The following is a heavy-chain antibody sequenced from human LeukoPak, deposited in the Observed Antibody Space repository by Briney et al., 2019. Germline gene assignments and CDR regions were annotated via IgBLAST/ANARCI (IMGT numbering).Heavy chain of an antibody. V-gene: IGHV1-69*04. CDR1: GATFNTDA. J-gene: IGHJ4*02. CDR2: IIPILTT. Sequence: SVKVSCKASGATFNTDAINWVRQAPGQGLQWMGRIIPILTTTYAPLFEDRLTITADKTTNTAYMELRSLTSDDTATYFCVRHPASFDWFRDWGQGTLVTVSS. CDR3: VRHPASFDWFRD. D-gene: IGHD3-9*01.